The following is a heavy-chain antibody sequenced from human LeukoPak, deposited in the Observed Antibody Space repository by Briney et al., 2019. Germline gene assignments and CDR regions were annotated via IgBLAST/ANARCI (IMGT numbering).Heavy chain of an antibody. V-gene: IGHV1-69*13. CDR1: GGTFSSYA. CDR3: ASYVGSSRYYFDY. CDR2: IIPIFGTA. J-gene: IGHJ4*02. D-gene: IGHD6-13*01. Sequence: SVKVSCKASGGTFSSYAISWVRQAPGQGLEWMGGIIPIFGTANYAQKFQGRVTTTADESTSTAYMELSSLGSEDTAVYYCASYVGSSRYYFDYWGQGTLVTVSS.